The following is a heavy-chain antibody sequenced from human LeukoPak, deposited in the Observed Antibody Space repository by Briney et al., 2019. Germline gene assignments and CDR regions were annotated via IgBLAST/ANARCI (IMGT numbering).Heavy chain of an antibody. D-gene: IGHD2-2*02. J-gene: IGHJ5*02. CDR3: ARGPYAYTSSATLGSYNWFDH. V-gene: IGHV5-51*01. Sequence: PGESLKISCKGSGYSFPNYWIGWVRPMPGKGLEWMGIIYPGDSHTRYSPSFQDQVTISVDKSISTAYLQWSSLKASDTAMYYCARGPYAYTSSATLGSYNWFDHWGQGSLVTVSS. CDR2: IYPGDSHT. CDR1: GYSFPNYW.